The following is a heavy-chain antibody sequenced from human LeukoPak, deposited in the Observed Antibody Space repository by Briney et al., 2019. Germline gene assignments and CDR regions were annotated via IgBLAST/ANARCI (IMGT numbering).Heavy chain of an antibody. Sequence: GGSLRLSCAASGFTFSSYAMSWVRQAPGKGLEWVSAISGSGGSTYYADSVEGRFTISRDNSKNTLYLQMNSLRAEDTAVYYCAKDAGQWLVRAPYYYYYYYMDVWGKGTTVTVSS. J-gene: IGHJ6*03. CDR2: ISGSGGST. V-gene: IGHV3-23*01. D-gene: IGHD6-19*01. CDR1: GFTFSSYA. CDR3: AKDAGQWLVRAPYYYYYYYMDV.